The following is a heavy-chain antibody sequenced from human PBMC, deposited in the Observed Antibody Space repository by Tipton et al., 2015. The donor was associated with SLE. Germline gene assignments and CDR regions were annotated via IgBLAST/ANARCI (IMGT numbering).Heavy chain of an antibody. D-gene: IGHD6-13*01. CDR1: GGSFSGYY. CDR3: AKSPIAAAARYFDY. V-gene: IGHV4-34*01. CDR2: INHSGST. J-gene: IGHJ4*02. Sequence: LRLSRAVYGGSFSGYYWSWIRQPPGKGLEWIGEINHSGSTNYNPSLKSRVTISVDTSKNQFSLKLSSVTAADTAVYYCAKSPIAAAARYFDYWGQGTLVTVSS.